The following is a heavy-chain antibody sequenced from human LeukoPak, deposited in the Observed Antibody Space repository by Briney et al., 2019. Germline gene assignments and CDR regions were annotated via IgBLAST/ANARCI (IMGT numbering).Heavy chain of an antibody. V-gene: IGHV3-21*01. CDR1: GFTFSSCS. Sequence: GGSLRLSGVASGFTFSSCSMNWVRQAPGKGLEWVSLISDSSYYIYYADSVKGRFTISRDNAKNSLYLQMNSLRAEDTAVYYCARDGSGWSRDYWGQGTLVTVSS. D-gene: IGHD6-19*01. J-gene: IGHJ4*02. CDR3: ARDGSGWSRDY. CDR2: ISDSSYYI.